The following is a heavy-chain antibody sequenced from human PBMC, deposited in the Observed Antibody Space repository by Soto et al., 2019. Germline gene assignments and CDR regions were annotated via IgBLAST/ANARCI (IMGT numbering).Heavy chain of an antibody. CDR3: ARVSPLTYYYDSSGYYHVYFDY. Sequence: TLSLTCTVSGGSISSYYWSWIRQPPGKGLEWIGYIYYSGSTNYNPSLKSRVTISVDTSKNQFSLKLSSVTAADTAVYYCARVSPLTYYYDSSGYYHVYFDYWGQGTLVTVSS. CDR2: IYYSGST. J-gene: IGHJ4*02. D-gene: IGHD3-22*01. V-gene: IGHV4-59*01. CDR1: GGSISSYY.